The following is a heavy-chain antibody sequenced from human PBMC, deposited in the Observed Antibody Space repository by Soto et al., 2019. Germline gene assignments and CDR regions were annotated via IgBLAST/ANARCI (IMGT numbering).Heavy chain of an antibody. J-gene: IGHJ6*02. D-gene: IGHD3-16*02. CDR3: EAEMTFGKLSVV. CDR2: IFPKFGTT. Sequence: ASVKVSCKASGDTDTNYVISWVRQAPGQGLEWMGGIFPKFGTTYSAQKLQDRLTITADESTSTVYMQLSSLRLDDTAVFYCEAEMTFGKLSVVWGQGTTVTVSS. V-gene: IGHV1-69*13. CDR1: GDTDTNYV.